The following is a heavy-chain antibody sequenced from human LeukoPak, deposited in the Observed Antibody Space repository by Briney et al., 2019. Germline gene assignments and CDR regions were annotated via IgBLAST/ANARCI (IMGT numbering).Heavy chain of an antibody. D-gene: IGHD1-26*01. J-gene: IGHJ4*02. CDR3: ARDRGVGATYDY. Sequence: ASVKVSCKASGYTFTGYYMHWVRQAPGQGLEWMGWISAYNGNTNYAQKLQGRVTMTTDTSTSTAYMELRSLRSDDTAVYYCARDRGVGATYDYWGQGTLVTVSS. V-gene: IGHV1-18*04. CDR1: GYTFTGYY. CDR2: ISAYNGNT.